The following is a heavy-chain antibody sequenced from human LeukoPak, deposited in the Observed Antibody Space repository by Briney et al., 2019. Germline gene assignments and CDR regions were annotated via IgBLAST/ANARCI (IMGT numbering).Heavy chain of an antibody. CDR1: GFTFSSYA. Sequence: PGGSLRLSCAASGFTFSSYAMHWVRQAPGEGLEWVAVISYDGSNKYYADSVKGRFTISRDNSKNTLYLQMNSLRAEDTAVYYCARRHDFWSGYYSYNYMEVWGIGTPVAVSS. CDR2: ISYDGSNK. J-gene: IGHJ6*03. V-gene: IGHV3-30*04. CDR3: ARRHDFWSGYYSYNYMEV. D-gene: IGHD3-3*01.